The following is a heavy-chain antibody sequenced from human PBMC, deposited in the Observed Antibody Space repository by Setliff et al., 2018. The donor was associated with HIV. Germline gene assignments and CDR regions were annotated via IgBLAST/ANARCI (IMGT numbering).Heavy chain of an antibody. J-gene: IGHJ1*01. D-gene: IGHD5-12*01. CDR3: ARGGMYGYKLSGLVFQH. CDR1: GYSFIRNG. Sequence: ASVKVSCKTSGYSFIRNGISWVRQAPGQGLEWMGWISAYNGNTNYAQKLQGRVTMTTDTSTSTAYMELRSLRSDDTAVYYCARGGMYGYKLSGLVFQHWGQGTLVTVSS. V-gene: IGHV1-18*01. CDR2: ISAYNGNT.